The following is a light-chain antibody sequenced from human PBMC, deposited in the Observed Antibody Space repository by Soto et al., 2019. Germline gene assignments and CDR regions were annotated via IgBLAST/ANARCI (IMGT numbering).Light chain of an antibody. CDR3: QGDSSLRRIA. Sequence: ERVITHPAAPRCISRGERAXXSCRASQSVSSKVAWYQQRAGQSPRLLSYDTSSGATGIPAKFSGSRSGPEFNLTMGSLQSEGFAVYYCQGDSSLRRIAYGEGTRL. J-gene: IGKJ5*01. V-gene: IGKV3-15*01. CDR1: QSVSSK. CDR2: DTS.